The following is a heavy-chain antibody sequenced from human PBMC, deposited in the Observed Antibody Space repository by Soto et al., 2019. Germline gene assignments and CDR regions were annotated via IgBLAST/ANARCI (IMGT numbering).Heavy chain of an antibody. CDR1: GFTFSSYA. Sequence: QVQLVESGGGVVQPGRSLRLSCAASGFTFSSYAMIWIRQAPGKGLEWVAVISYDGGSKYYGDSVKGRFTISRDNSKNTLYLQMNSLRAEDTAVYYCARGRGTYSYPLGDYWGHGTLVTVSS. D-gene: IGHD1-26*01. J-gene: IGHJ4*01. V-gene: IGHV3-30-3*01. CDR2: ISYDGGSK. CDR3: ARGRGTYSYPLGDY.